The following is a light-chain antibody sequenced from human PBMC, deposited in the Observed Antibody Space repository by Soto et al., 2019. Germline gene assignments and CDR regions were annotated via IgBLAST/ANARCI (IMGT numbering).Light chain of an antibody. CDR1: QGIGDT. CDR3: QLYTNWPRWT. CDR2: DTS. J-gene: IGKJ1*01. V-gene: IGKV3-15*01. Sequence: EFVMRQSPATLSVSPGGGATLSCKASQGIGDTLAWYQHKPGQTPRLLIYDTSIRATGVPTRFSGSASGTEFTLTISSLQSEDFAVYYCQLYTNWPRWTFGQGTKVDI.